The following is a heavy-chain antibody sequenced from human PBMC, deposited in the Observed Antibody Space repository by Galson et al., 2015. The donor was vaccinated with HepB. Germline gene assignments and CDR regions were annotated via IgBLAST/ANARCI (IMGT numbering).Heavy chain of an antibody. Sequence: PALVKPTQTLTLTCTFSGFSLSTSGVGVGWIRQPPGKALEWLALIYWDDDKRYSPSLKSRLTITKDTSKNQVVLTMTNMDPVDTATYYCAHRAAYYYGSGSQPDDAFDIWGQGTMVTVSS. CDR1: GFSLSTSGVG. CDR2: IYWDDDK. V-gene: IGHV2-5*02. CDR3: AHRAAYYYGSGSQPDDAFDI. D-gene: IGHD3-10*01. J-gene: IGHJ3*02.